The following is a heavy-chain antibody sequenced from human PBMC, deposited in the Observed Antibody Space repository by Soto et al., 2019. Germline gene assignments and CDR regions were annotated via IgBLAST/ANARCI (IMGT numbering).Heavy chain of an antibody. D-gene: IGHD5-12*01. J-gene: IGHJ4*02. CDR1: GFTFSSYG. CDR3: ARETDLRGYSGYWVLDY. Sequence: QVQLVESGGGVVQPGRSLRLSCAASGFTFSSYGMHWVRQAPGKGLEWVAVIWYDGSNKYYADSVKGRFTISRDNSKNTLYLQMNSLRAEDTAVYYCARETDLRGYSGYWVLDYWGQGTLVTVSS. V-gene: IGHV3-33*01. CDR2: IWYDGSNK.